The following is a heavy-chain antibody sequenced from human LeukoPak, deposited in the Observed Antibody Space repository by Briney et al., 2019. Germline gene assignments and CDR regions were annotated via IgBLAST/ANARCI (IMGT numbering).Heavy chain of an antibody. CDR2: INHSGST. D-gene: IGHD1-20*01. J-gene: IGHJ5*02. CDR3: ARGPGITGSNWFDP. CDR1: GGSFSGYY. V-gene: IGHV4-34*01. Sequence: PSETLSLTCAVYGGSFSGYYWSWIRQPPGKGLEWIGEINHSGSTNYNPSPKSRVTISVDTSKNQFSLKLSSVTAADTAVYYCARGPGITGSNWFDPWGQGTLVTVSS.